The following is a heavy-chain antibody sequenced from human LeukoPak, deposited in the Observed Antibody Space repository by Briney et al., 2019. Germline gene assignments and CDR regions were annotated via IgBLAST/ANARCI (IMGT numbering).Heavy chain of an antibody. V-gene: IGHV3-21*01. CDR1: GFTSSSYS. D-gene: IGHD1-1*01. Sequence: GGFLRLSCAASGFTSSSYSMNWVRQAPGKGLEWVSSISSSSSYIYYADSAKGRFTISRDNAKNSLYLQMNSLRAEDTAVYYCARVEDGRFDYWGQGTLVTVSS. CDR2: ISSSSSYI. J-gene: IGHJ4*02. CDR3: ARVEDGRFDY.